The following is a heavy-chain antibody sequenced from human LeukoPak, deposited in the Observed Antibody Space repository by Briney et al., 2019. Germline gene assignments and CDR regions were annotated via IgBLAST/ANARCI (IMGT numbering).Heavy chain of an antibody. CDR3: ARGKYSSYFDY. Sequence: PSETLSLTCAVYGGSFSGYYWSWIRQPPGKGLEWIGEINHSGSTNYNPSLKSRVTISVDTSKNQFSLKLSSVTAADTAVYYCARGKYSSYFDYWGQGTLVTVSP. V-gene: IGHV4-34*01. J-gene: IGHJ4*02. D-gene: IGHD5-18*01. CDR1: GGSFSGYY. CDR2: INHSGST.